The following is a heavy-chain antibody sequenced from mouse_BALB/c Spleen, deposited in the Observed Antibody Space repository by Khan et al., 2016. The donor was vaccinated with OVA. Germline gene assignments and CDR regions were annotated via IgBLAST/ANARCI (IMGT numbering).Heavy chain of an antibody. CDR3: ARHDNGGNLYCYFDD. CDR1: GYTFTSYD. V-gene: IGHV1S56*01. CDR2: IFPGDDST. J-gene: IGHJ1*01. Sequence: QVQLKESGAELVKPGASVKFSCKASGYTFTSYDINWVKQRPEQGLEWIGWIFPGDDSTKYNEKFKGKATLTTDKSSSTAYMQRSRLTSEESAVYFCARHDNGGNLYCYFDDWDAGTTVSVSS. D-gene: IGHD2-1*01.